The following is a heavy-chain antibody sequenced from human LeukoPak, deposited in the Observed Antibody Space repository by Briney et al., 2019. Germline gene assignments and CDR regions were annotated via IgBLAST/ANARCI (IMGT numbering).Heavy chain of an antibody. CDR2: ISAYNGNT. CDR1: GYTFTSYG. J-gene: IGHJ4*02. Sequence: ASVKVSCKASGYTFTSYGISWVRQAPGQGLEWMGWISAYNGNTNYAQKFQGRVTMTEDTSTDTAYMELSSLRSEDTAVYYCATATGRYWGQGTLVTVSS. CDR3: ATATGRY. V-gene: IGHV1-18*01.